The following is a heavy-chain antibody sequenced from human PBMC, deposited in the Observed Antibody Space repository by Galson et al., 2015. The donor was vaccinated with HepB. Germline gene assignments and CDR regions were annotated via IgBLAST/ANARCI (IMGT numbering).Heavy chain of an antibody. D-gene: IGHD2-15*01. Sequence: PALVRPTQALTLTCTFSGFSLSTSGMRVSWIRQPPGKALEWLARIDWDDDKFYSTSLKTRLTISKDTSKNQVVLTMTNMDPVDTATYYCARMAPYCSGGSCMCYFDYWGQGTLVTVSS. CDR1: GFSLSTSGMR. V-gene: IGHV2-70*04. CDR2: IDWDDDK. CDR3: ARMAPYCSGGSCMCYFDY. J-gene: IGHJ4*02.